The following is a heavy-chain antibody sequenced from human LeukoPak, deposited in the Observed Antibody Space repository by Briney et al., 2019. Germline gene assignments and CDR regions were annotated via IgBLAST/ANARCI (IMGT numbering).Heavy chain of an antibody. CDR1: GGSFSGYY. CDR3: ARALSYGDYFDY. V-gene: IGHV4-34*01. D-gene: IGHD4-17*01. Sequence: SETLSLTCAVYGGSFSGYYWSWIRQPPGKGLEWIGEINHSGSTNYNPSLKSRVTISVDTSNNQFSLKLSSVTAADTAVYYCARALSYGDYFDYWGQGTLVTVSS. J-gene: IGHJ4*02. CDR2: INHSGST.